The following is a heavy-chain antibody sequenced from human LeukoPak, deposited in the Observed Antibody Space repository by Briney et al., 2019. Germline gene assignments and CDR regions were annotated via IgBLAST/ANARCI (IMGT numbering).Heavy chain of an antibody. Sequence: PSQTLSLTCTVSGGSIISGGYYWSWVRQHPEKGLEWIGAIYYAGNTYYNPALESRFTISLDTSKNQFSLKLKSVTAADTAVYYCARESFASTFGSSVWGQGTLVAVSS. CDR3: ARESFASTFGSSV. J-gene: IGHJ4*02. D-gene: IGHD3-16*01. CDR2: IYYAGNT. CDR1: GGSIISGGYY. V-gene: IGHV4-31*03.